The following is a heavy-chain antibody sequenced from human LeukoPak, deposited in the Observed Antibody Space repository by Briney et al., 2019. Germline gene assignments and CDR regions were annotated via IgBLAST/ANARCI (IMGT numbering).Heavy chain of an antibody. Sequence: PGGSLRLSCAASGFTFSSYAMHWVRQAPGKGLEWVAVISYDGSNKYYADSVKGRFTISRDNSKNTLYLQMNSLRAEDTAVYYCASPWSGVVPYYYYMDVWGKGTTVTVSS. CDR2: ISYDGSNK. D-gene: IGHD3-3*01. CDR3: ASPWSGVVPYYYYMDV. J-gene: IGHJ6*03. CDR1: GFTFSSYA. V-gene: IGHV3-30-3*01.